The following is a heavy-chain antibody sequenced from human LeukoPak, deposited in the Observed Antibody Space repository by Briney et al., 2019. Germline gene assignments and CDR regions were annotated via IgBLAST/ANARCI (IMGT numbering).Heavy chain of an antibody. Sequence: ASVKVSCKASGYTFTTYPINWVRQAPGQGLEWMGWIDTNTGSPTYAQGLTGRFVFSSDTSVSTAFLQINSLKAEDTALYYCVRGIDTTGYFNYWGQGTLVTVSS. CDR1: GYTFTTYP. CDR3: VRGIDTTGYFNY. J-gene: IGHJ4*02. D-gene: IGHD3-22*01. CDR2: IDTNTGSP. V-gene: IGHV7-4-1*02.